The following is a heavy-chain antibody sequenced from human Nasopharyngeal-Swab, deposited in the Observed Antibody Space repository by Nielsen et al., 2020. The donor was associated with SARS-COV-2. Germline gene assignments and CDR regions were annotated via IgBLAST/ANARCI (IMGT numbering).Heavy chain of an antibody. CDR1: TFTFSSYW. J-gene: IGHJ4*02. V-gene: IGHV3-7*01. CDR2: IKQDGSEK. CDR3: ARRYCSSTSCLIDY. Sequence: GGSLRLSCAASTFTFSSYWMSWVRQAPGKGLEWVANIKQDGSEKYYVDSVKGRFTISRDNAKNSLYLQMNSLRAEDTAVYYCARRYCSSTSCLIDYWGQGTLVTVSS. D-gene: IGHD2-2*01.